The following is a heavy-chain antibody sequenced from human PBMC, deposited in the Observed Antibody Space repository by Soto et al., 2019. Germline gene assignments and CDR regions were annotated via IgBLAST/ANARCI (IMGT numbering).Heavy chain of an antibody. J-gene: IGHJ6*02. Sequence: GGSLRLSCAASGFTFSDYYMSWIRQAPGKGLEWVSYISSSGSTIYYADSVKGRFTISRDNAKNSLYLQMNSLRAEDTAVYYCARGSSSWYSTPYYYYGMDVWGQGTTVTVSS. CDR3: ARGSSSWYSTPYYYYGMDV. CDR1: GFTFSDYY. V-gene: IGHV3-11*01. D-gene: IGHD6-13*01. CDR2: ISSSGSTI.